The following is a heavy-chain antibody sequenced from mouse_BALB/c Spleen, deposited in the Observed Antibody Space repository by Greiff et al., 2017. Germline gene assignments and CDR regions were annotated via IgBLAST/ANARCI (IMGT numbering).Heavy chain of an antibody. CDR2: IDPENGDT. D-gene: IGHD2-1*01. CDR1: GFNIKDYY. J-gene: IGHJ2*01. V-gene: IGHV14-4*02. CDR3: NAPYYGNYEYYFDY. Sequence: EVQLQQSGAELVRSGASVKLSCTASGFNIKDYYMHWVKQRPEQGLEWIGWIDPENGDTEYAPKFQGKATMTADTSSNTAYLQLSSLTSEDTAVYYCNAPYYGNYEYYFDYWGQGTTLTVSS.